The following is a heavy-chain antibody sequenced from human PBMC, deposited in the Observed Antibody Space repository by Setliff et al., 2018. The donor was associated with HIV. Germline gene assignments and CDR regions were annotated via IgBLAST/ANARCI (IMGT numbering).Heavy chain of an antibody. J-gene: IGHJ6*03. CDR1: GASISGSDYY. D-gene: IGHD2-15*01. V-gene: IGHV4-39*01. Sequence: PSETLSLTCSVFGASISGSDYYWGLIRQLPEKGLEWIGSIYYSGSAYHNPSLKSRVAMSVDTAKKQFSLKLTSLTGADTAVYYCVRVGGGSWLGIHYYYYMDVWGKGITVTVSS. CDR2: IYYSGSA. CDR3: VRVGGGSWLGIHYYYYMDV.